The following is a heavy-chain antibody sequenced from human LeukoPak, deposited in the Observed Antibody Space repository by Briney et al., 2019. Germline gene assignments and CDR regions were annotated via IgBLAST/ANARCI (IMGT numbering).Heavy chain of an antibody. J-gene: IGHJ3*02. CDR2: IYHSGST. D-gene: IGHD2-2*01. CDR3: ARDIVVVPADYAFDI. V-gene: IGHV4-38-2*02. Sequence: SETLSLTCTVSGYPISSGYYWGWIRQPPGKGLEWIGSIYHSGSTYYNPSLKSRVTISVDTSKNQFSLKLSSVTAADTAVYYCARDIVVVPADYAFDILGQRTMVTVSS. CDR1: GYPISSGYY.